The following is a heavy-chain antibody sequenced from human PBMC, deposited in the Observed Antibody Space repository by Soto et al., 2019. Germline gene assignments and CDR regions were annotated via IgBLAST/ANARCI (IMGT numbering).Heavy chain of an antibody. CDR2: ISYDGSNK. J-gene: IGHJ6*02. CDR1: GFTFSSYG. V-gene: IGHV3-30*18. D-gene: IGHD5-18*01. CDR3: AKGTWGGYSYGYYYYYGMDV. Sequence: GGSLRLSCAASGFTFSSYGMHWVRQAPGKGLEWVAVISYDGSNKYYADSVKGRFTISRDNSKNTLYLQMNSLRAEDTAVYYCAKGTWGGYSYGYYYYYGMDVWGQGTTVTVSS.